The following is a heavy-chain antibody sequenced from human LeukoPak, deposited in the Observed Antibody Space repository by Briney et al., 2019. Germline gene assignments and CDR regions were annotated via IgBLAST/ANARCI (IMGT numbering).Heavy chain of an antibody. J-gene: IGHJ6*03. CDR2: IYYSGST. CDR3: ARVFAYSYGYSYYYMDV. D-gene: IGHD5-18*01. Sequence: TSETLSLNCTVSGGSISSSSYYWGWIRQPPGKGLEWIGSIYYSGSTYYNPSLKSRVTISVDTSKNQFSLKLSSVAAADTAVYYCARVFAYSYGYSYYYMDVWGKGTTVTVSS. CDR1: GGSISSSSYY. V-gene: IGHV4-39*07.